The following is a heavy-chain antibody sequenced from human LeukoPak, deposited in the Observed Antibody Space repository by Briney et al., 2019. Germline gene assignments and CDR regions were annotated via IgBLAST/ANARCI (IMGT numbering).Heavy chain of an antibody. CDR2: VRRKASGGTT. D-gene: IGHD3-10*01. V-gene: IGHV3-49*04. J-gene: IGHJ5*02. CDR1: GFTFGDYA. Sequence: GGSLRLSCTASGFTFGDYAMSWVRQAPGKGLEWVGFVRRKASGGTTEYAASVKGRFTISRDDSKSIAYLQMNSLKTEDTAVYYCTRHPRVVLWFGELSVWFDPWGPGTLVTVSS. CDR3: TRHPRVVLWFGELSVWFDP.